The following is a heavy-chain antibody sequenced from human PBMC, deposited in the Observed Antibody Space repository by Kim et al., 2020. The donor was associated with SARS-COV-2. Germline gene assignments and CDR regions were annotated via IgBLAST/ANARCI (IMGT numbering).Heavy chain of an antibody. D-gene: IGHD3-3*01. CDR2: ISYDGSSE. CDR1: GFTFKNFG. V-gene: IGHV3-33*05. Sequence: GGSLRLSCAASGFTFKNFGMHWVRQAPGKGLVWVAVISYDGSSEYYADSVMGRFTISRDNSKSTLYLQMNSLRAEDTAVYYCARGSGTWALYYYYGMDVWGQGTTVTVSS. CDR3: ARGSGTWALYYYYGMDV. J-gene: IGHJ6*02.